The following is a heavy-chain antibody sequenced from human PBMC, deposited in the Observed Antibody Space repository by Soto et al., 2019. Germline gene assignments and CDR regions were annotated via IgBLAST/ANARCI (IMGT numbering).Heavy chain of an antibody. CDR3: VKDKEPDGAWDFDY. D-gene: IGHD4-17*01. V-gene: IGHV3-23*01. CDR1: GFTFSHYT. CDR2: INGGNGPT. Sequence: GGSLRLSCAASGFTFSHYTMSWVRQLPGKGLEWVSGINGGNGPTYYADSVKGRFTISRDNSQNTLYLQMNSLRVGDTAINYCVKDKEPDGAWDFDYWGQGTLVTVSS. J-gene: IGHJ4*02.